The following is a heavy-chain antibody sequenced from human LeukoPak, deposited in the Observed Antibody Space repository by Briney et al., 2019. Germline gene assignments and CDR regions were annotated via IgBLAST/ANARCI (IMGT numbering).Heavy chain of an antibody. J-gene: IGHJ4*02. CDR2: IYYSGST. CDR1: GGSISSYY. CDR3: ARETRELPDY. Sequence: PSETLSLTCTVSGGSISSYYWSWIRQPPGEGLEWIGYIYYSGSTNYNPSLKSRVTISVDTSKSQFSLKLSSVTAADTAVYYCARETRELPDYWGQGTLVTVSS. D-gene: IGHD1-26*01. V-gene: IGHV4-59*01.